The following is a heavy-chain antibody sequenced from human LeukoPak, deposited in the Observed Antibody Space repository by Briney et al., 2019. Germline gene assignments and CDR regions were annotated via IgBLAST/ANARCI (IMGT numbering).Heavy chain of an antibody. CDR1: GFSFSNYG. CDR2: LSFDESQE. V-gene: IGHV3-33*01. J-gene: IGHJ2*01. Sequence: PVGSLRLSCVASGFSFSNYGMHWVRQAPGRGLEWLGVLSFDESQEYYAESVKGRFTISRDNSRKTVYLQMNSLRGDDTGVYYCTRGEEGWYFDVWGRGTMVTVSS. CDR3: TRGEEGWYFDV.